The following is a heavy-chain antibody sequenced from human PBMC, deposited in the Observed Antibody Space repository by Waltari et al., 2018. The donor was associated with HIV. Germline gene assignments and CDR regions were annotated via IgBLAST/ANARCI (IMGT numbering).Heavy chain of an antibody. Sequence: EVKLVESGGGAVQTGGSLRLSCEGSGFTFSSPDLDWGRQTPGKGLEWVAQISYDAREKFHGDSVRGRFVVSRDNARNSIFLQMNNLRDDDTGVYFCVRQPLRHDL. J-gene: IGHJ2*01. CDR3: VRQPLRHDL. CDR2: ISYDAREK. CDR1: GFTFSSPD. V-gene: IGHV3-7*01.